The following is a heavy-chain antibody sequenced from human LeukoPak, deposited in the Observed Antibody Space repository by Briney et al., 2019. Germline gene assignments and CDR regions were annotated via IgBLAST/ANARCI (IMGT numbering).Heavy chain of an antibody. D-gene: IGHD6-13*01. CDR2: IYPGDSDT. Sequence: GESLKISCKGSGYSFTSYWVGWVRQMPGKGLEWMGIIYPGDSDTRYSPSFQGQVTISADKSISTAYLQWSSLKAPDTAIYYCARHNLGDSSSWYFDYWGQGTLVTVSS. CDR3: ARHNLGDSSSWYFDY. J-gene: IGHJ4*02. V-gene: IGHV5-51*01. CDR1: GYSFTSYW.